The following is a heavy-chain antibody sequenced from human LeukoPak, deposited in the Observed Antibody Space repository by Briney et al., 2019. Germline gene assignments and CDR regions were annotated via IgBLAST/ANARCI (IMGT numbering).Heavy chain of an antibody. J-gene: IGHJ4*02. CDR3: AKSEWGSSWTFDY. D-gene: IGHD6-13*01. CDR1: GFTFCNYA. Sequence: GGSLRLSCTTSGFTFCNYAMSWVRQAPGKGLEWVSAISGSGGSTYYADSVKGRFTISRDNSKNTLYLQMNSLRAEDTAVYYCAKSEWGSSWTFDYWGQGTLVTVSS. V-gene: IGHV3-23*01. CDR2: ISGSGGST.